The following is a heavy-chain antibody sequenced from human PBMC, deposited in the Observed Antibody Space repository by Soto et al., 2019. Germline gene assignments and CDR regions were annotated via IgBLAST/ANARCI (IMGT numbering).Heavy chain of an antibody. Sequence: SETLSLTCAVYGGSFSGYYWSWIRQPPGKGLEWIGEINHSGSTNYNPSLKSRVTISVDTSKNQFSLKLSSVTAADTAVYYCARGGRVVVVPAANYPYYYMDVWGKGTKVTVSS. CDR2: INHSGST. CDR1: GGSFSGYY. V-gene: IGHV4-34*01. J-gene: IGHJ6*03. CDR3: ARGGRVVVVPAANYPYYYMDV. D-gene: IGHD2-2*01.